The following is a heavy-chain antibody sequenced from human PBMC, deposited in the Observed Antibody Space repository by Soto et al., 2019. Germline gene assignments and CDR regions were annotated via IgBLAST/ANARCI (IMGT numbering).Heavy chain of an antibody. CDR2: ISGSGDST. Sequence: RGSLRLSCAASGFTFSNYAVSWVRQAPGKGLEWVSVISGSGDSTYYADSVKGRFTISRDVSKNTLYLQMNNLKAEDTAVYYCATVGSYVEYYYYYGMDVWGQGTTVTVSS. CDR1: GFTFSNYA. CDR3: ATVGSYVEYYYYYGMDV. V-gene: IGHV3-23*01. D-gene: IGHD1-26*01. J-gene: IGHJ6*02.